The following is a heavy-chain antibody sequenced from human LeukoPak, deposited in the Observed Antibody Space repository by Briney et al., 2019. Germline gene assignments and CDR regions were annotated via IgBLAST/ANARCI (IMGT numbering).Heavy chain of an antibody. J-gene: IGHJ3*02. CDR3: XXXXDYLYAFDI. CDR2: ISYDGSNK. D-gene: IGHD2/OR15-2a*01. Sequence: GGSLRLSCAASGFTFSSYGMHWVRQAPGKGLEWVAVISYDGSNKYYADSVKGRFTISRDNSKNTLYLQMNSLRAEDKAVYYCXXXXDYLYAFDIWGQGTMVTVSS. V-gene: IGHV3-30*03. CDR1: GFTFSSYG.